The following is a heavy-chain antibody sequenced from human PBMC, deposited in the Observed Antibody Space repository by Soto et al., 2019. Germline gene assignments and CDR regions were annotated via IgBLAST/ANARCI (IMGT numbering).Heavy chain of an antibody. CDR2: IYYSGST. CDR1: GGSISSYY. V-gene: IGHV4-59*08. Sequence: QVQLQESGPGLVKPSETLSLTCTVSGGSISSYYWSWLRQPPGKGLEWIGYIYYSGSTNYNPSLKSLVTRSVDTSKNQFSLKLSSVTAADTAVYYCSRHGYIGLPHAFDLWGQGTMVTVSS. CDR3: SRHGYIGLPHAFDL. D-gene: IGHD5-12*01. J-gene: IGHJ3*01.